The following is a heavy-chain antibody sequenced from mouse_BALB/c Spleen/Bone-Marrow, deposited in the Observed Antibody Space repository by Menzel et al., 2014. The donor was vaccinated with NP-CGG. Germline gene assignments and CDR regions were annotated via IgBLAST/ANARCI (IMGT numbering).Heavy chain of an antibody. V-gene: IGHV14-3*02. D-gene: IGHD2-10*02. CDR3: ARSGGYCNYLGWFAY. J-gene: IGHJ3*01. Sequence: EVKLVESGAELVKPGASVKLSCTASGFNIKDTYMHWVKQRPEQGLEWIGRIDPANGNTKYDPKFQGKATITADTSSNTAYLQLSSLTSEDTAVYYCARSGGYCNYLGWFAYWGQGTLVTVSA. CDR1: GFNIKDTY. CDR2: IDPANGNT.